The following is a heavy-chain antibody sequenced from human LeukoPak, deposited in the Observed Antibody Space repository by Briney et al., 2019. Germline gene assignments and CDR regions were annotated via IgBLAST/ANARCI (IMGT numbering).Heavy chain of an antibody. CDR2: ISGSGGST. J-gene: IGHJ5*02. D-gene: IGHD6-19*01. V-gene: IGHV3-23*01. Sequence: HPGGSLRLSCAASGFTFSSYAMSWVRQALGKGLEWVSAISGSGGSTYYADSVKGRFTISRDNSKNTLYLQMNSLRAEDTAVYYCAKGLSGWSPFDPWGQGTLVTVSS. CDR3: AKGLSGWSPFDP. CDR1: GFTFSSYA.